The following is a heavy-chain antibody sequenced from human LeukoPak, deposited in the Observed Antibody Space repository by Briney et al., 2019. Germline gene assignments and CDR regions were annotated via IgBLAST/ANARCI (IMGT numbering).Heavy chain of an antibody. CDR2: IRGRGDTT. CDR1: GFTFSSYV. V-gene: IGHV3-23*01. CDR3: ARQPDDFSGWNNGQGFFDY. J-gene: IGHJ4*02. Sequence: GGSLRLSCAASGFTFSSYVMSWVRQAPGQGLEWVSGIRGRGDTTYYADSVRGRFTISRDNSKNTLYLQMSSLRADDTAVYYCARQPDDFSGWNNGQGFFDYWGQGTLVTVSS. D-gene: IGHD6-19*01.